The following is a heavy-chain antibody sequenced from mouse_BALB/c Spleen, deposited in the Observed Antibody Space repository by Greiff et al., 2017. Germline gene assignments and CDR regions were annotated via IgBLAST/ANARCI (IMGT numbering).Heavy chain of an antibody. CDR2: ISSGGSYT. CDR1: GFTFSSYG. V-gene: IGHV5-6*01. J-gene: IGHJ4*01. Sequence: EVKLMESGGDLVKPGGSLKLSCAASGFTFSSYGMSWVRQTPDKRLEWVATISSGGSYTYYPDSVKGRFTISRDNAKNTLYLQMSSLKSEDTAMYYCARHPHYYGYDYAMDYWGQGTSVTVSS. D-gene: IGHD1-2*01. CDR3: ARHPHYYGYDYAMDY.